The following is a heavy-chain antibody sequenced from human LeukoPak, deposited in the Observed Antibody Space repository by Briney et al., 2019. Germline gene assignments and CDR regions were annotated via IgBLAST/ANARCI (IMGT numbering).Heavy chain of an antibody. CDR3: ARYSSSGWYAAHFDY. D-gene: IGHD6-19*01. CDR2: ISSSSSYI. CDR1: GFTFSSYS. J-gene: IGHJ4*02. Sequence: GGSLRLSCAASGFTFSSYSMNWVRQAPGKGLEWVSSISSSSSYIYYADSVKGRFTISRDNAKNSLYLQMNSLRAEDTAVYYCARYSSSGWYAAHFDYWGQGTLVTVSS. V-gene: IGHV3-21*01.